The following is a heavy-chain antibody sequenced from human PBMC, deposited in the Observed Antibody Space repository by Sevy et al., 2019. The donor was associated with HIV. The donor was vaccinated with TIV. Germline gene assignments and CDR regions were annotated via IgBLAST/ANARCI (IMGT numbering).Heavy chain of an antibody. D-gene: IGHD6-13*01. CDR2: ISYIGST. Sequence: SETLSLTCTVSGGSLSSGSYYWSWIRQPPGKGLGWIGYISYIGSTNYNPSLKSRVTISVDTSKNQLSLRLTSVTAADTAVYYCVRDRIAAAGGYFDNWGQGTLVTVSS. J-gene: IGHJ4*02. V-gene: IGHV4-61*01. CDR3: VRDRIAAAGGYFDN. CDR1: GGSLSSGSYY.